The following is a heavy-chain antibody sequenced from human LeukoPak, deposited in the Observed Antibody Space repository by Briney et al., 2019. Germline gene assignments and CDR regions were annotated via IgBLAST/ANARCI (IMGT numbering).Heavy chain of an antibody. V-gene: IGHV1-18*01. CDR3: ARKEGRGYGYYGDGDY. CDR2: ISAYNGNT. Sequence: ASVKVSCKASGYTFTSYGISWVRQAPGQGLEWMGWISAYNGNTNYAQKLQGRVTMTTDTSTSTAYMELRSLRSDDTAVYYCARKEGRGYGYYGDGDYWGQGTLVTVSS. CDR1: GYTFTSYG. D-gene: IGHD5-18*01. J-gene: IGHJ4*02.